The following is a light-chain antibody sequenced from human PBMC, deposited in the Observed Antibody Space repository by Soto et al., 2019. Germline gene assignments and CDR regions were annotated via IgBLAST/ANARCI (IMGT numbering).Light chain of an antibody. CDR2: DVS. Sequence: QSALTQPASVSGSPGQSITISCTGTSSDVGGYNYVSWYQQHPGKAPKLMIYDVSNRPSGVSNRFSGSKSGNTVSLTTSGIQAEVDADCYGTSYTTSSTKVFGTATK. V-gene: IGLV2-14*03. CDR1: SSDVGGYNY. CDR3: TSYTTSSTKV. J-gene: IGLJ1*01.